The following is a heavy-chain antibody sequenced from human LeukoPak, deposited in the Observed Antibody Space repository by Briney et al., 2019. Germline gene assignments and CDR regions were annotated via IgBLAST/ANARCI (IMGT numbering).Heavy chain of an antibody. CDR1: GGSISSGSYY. Sequence: SQTLSLTCTVSGGSISSGSYYWSWIRQPAGKGLEWIGSIYHSGSTYYNPSLKSRVTISVDTSKNQFSLKLSSVTAADTAVYYCARVKFTKTDFDYWGQGTLVTVSS. V-gene: IGHV4-61*02. D-gene: IGHD2-8*01. CDR3: ARVKFTKTDFDY. CDR2: IYHSGST. J-gene: IGHJ4*02.